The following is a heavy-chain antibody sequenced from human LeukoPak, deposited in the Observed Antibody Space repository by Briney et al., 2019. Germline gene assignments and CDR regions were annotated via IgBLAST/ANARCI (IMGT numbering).Heavy chain of an antibody. J-gene: IGHJ4*02. CDR3: AREYYDFWSGPPYYFDY. Sequence: SETLSLTCTVSGGSISSSSYYWGWIRQPPGKGLEWIGSIYYSGSTYYNPSLKSRVTISVDTSKNQFSLKLSSVTAADTAVYYCAREYYDFWSGPPYYFDYWGQGTLVTVSS. CDR2: IYYSGST. V-gene: IGHV4-39*07. D-gene: IGHD3-3*01. CDR1: GGSISSSSYY.